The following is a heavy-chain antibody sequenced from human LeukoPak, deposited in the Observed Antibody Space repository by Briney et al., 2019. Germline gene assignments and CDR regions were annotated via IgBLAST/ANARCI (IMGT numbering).Heavy chain of an antibody. CDR3: ACSGYYLEGTYNWFDP. D-gene: IGHD3-22*01. J-gene: IGHJ5*02. CDR1: GGTFSSYV. CDR2: IIHIFGTA. Sequence: SVTVSCKASGGTFSSYVISWVRQAAGQGLTWVGGIIHIFGTANYAQQFQGRVTITTDQSTSTAYMELSSLRSEDTVVYYGACSGYYLEGTYNWFDPWGQGTLVTVSS. V-gene: IGHV1-69*05.